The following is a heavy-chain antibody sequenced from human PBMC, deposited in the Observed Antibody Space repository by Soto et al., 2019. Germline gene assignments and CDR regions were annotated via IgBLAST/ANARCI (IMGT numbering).Heavy chain of an antibody. CDR3: AKLGGYCSGGSCYDWFDP. D-gene: IGHD2-15*01. V-gene: IGHV3-23*01. J-gene: IGHJ5*02. CDR1: GFTFSSYA. Sequence: GGSLRLSCAASGFTFSSYAMSWVRQAPGKGLEWVSAISGSGGSTYYADSVKGRFTISRDNSKNALYLQMNSLRAEDTAVYYCAKLGGYCSGGSCYDWFDPSGQGTLVTVSS. CDR2: ISGSGGST.